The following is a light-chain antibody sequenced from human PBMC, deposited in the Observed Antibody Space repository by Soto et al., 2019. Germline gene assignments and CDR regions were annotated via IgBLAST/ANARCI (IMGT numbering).Light chain of an antibody. CDR3: QQYNNWPRT. CDR2: SAS. V-gene: IGKV3-15*01. Sequence: EIVMTQSPAALSVSPGERATLSCRASQSVSSSLAWYQQKPGQAPRLLIYSASTRGTGIPARFSGSGSGTEFTLTISSLHSEDFAVYYCQQYNNWPRTFGQGTKV. J-gene: IGKJ1*01. CDR1: QSVSSS.